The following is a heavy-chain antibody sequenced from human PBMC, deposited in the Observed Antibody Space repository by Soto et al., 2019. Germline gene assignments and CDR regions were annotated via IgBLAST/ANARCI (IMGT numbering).Heavy chain of an antibody. CDR1: GGTFSSYA. CDR3: ARDVSTMIVVATGDEPYGMDV. D-gene: IGHD3-22*01. Sequence: GASVKVSCKASGGTFSSYAISWVRQAPGQGLEWMGGIIPIFGTANYAQKFQGRVTITADESTSTAYMELSSLRSEDTAVYYCARDVSTMIVVATGDEPYGMDVWGQGTTVTVSS. V-gene: IGHV1-69*13. J-gene: IGHJ6*02. CDR2: IIPIFGTA.